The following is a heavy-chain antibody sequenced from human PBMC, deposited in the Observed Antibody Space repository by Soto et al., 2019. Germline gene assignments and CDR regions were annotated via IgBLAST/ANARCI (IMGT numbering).Heavy chain of an antibody. J-gene: IGHJ5*02. Sequence: LSCAASVFTFSSYSMNLVRQAPGKGLEWVSYISNTGSYPIYADSVKGRLPISRDNAKNSLYLQMNRRRAEDTAVYYCTRHDKSNNCFDAWGQGTLVTVPS. CDR2: ISNTGSYP. V-gene: IGHV3-21*01. D-gene: IGHD4-4*01. CDR1: VFTFSSYS. CDR3: TRHDKSNNCFDA.